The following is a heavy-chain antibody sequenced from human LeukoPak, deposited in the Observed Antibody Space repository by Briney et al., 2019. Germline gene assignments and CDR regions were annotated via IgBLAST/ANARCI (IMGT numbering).Heavy chain of an antibody. J-gene: IGHJ3*02. CDR3: ARDFDLNYDILTGYLLSNAFDI. CDR1: GGSISSSSYY. CDR2: IYYSGRT. D-gene: IGHD3-9*01. Sequence: KTSETLSLTCTVSGGSISSSSYYWGWIRQPPGKGLEWIGSIYYSGRTYYNPSLKSRVTISVDTSKNQFSLKLSSVTAADTAVYYCARDFDLNYDILTGYLLSNAFDIWGQGTMVTVSS. V-gene: IGHV4-39*07.